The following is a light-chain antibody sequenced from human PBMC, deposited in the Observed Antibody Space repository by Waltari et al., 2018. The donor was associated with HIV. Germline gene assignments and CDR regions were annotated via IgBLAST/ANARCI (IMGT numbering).Light chain of an antibody. CDR3: VLYMGSGIWV. CDR1: SGSVSTSYY. CDR2: STT. J-gene: IGLJ3*02. Sequence: QTVVTQEPSFSVSPGGTVTLTCGLSSGSVSTSYYSSWYQQTPGQAPLTLIYSTTTRSAGVPDRFSGSILGNKAALTITGAQADDESDYYCVLYMGSGIWVFGGGTKLTVL. V-gene: IGLV8-61*01.